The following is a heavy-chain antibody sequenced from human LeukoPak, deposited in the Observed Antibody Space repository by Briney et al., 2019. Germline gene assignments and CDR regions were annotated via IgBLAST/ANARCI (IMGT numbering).Heavy chain of an antibody. J-gene: IGHJ4*02. CDR2: IYYSGST. Sequence: PSETLSLTCTVSGGSISSYYWSWIRQPPGKGLESIGYIYYSGSTNSNPSLKSRVTISVDTSKNQFSLKLGSVTAADTAVYYCARIGVGKAFDYWGQGTLVTVSS. D-gene: IGHD2-15*01. CDR1: GGSISSYY. V-gene: IGHV4-59*01. CDR3: ARIGVGKAFDY.